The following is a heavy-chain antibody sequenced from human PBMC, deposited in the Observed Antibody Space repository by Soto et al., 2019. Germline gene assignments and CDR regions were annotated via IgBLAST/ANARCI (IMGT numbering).Heavy chain of an antibody. CDR1: GFTFSSYG. V-gene: IGHV3-33*01. Sequence: QVQLVESGGGVVQPGRSLRLSCAASGFTFSSYGMHWVRQAPGKGLEWVAVIWYDGSNKYYADSVKGRFTISRDNSKNTLYLQMNSLRAEDTAVYYCARERGKYYDFWSGYEKDAFDIWGQGTMVTVSS. CDR3: ARERGKYYDFWSGYEKDAFDI. CDR2: IWYDGSNK. J-gene: IGHJ3*02. D-gene: IGHD3-3*01.